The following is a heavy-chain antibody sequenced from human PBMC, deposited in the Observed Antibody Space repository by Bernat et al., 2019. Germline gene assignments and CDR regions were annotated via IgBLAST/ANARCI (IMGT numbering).Heavy chain of an antibody. Sequence: QVQLVESGGGVVQPGGSLGLSCAASGFRFSDYAMHWVRQAPGKGLEWVAVIASQGGNKYYAACVKGRFTISRDNSKNTLYLKMNNLRPEDTAVYYCARNWGSIDFWGQGTLVTVSS. V-gene: IGHV3-30-3*01. D-gene: IGHD7-27*01. CDR2: IASQGGNK. CDR1: GFRFSDYA. CDR3: ARNWGSIDF. J-gene: IGHJ4*02.